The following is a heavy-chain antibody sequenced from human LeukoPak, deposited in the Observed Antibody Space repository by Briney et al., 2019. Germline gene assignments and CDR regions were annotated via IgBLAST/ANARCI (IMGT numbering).Heavy chain of an antibody. CDR3: ARQNRTYDILNGYYPDDY. V-gene: IGHV5-10-1*01. CDR1: AYSFTSYW. J-gene: IGHJ4*02. Sequence: GESLKIPCKGPAYSFTSYWCNWVRQMPGKGLEWMGRIGPSDSYTNYRPSFQGHVTISADKSISTAYLQWSSLKASDTAMYYCARQNRTYDILNGYYPDDYWGQGTLVTVSS. D-gene: IGHD3-9*01. CDR2: IGPSDSYT.